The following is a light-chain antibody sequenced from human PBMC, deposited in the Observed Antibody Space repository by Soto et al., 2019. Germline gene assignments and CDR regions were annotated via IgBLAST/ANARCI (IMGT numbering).Light chain of an antibody. CDR1: QSISSL. Sequence: DIPMTQSPSTLSASVGDRVTITCRASQSISSLLAWYQQKPGKVPRLLVYGASRLETGVPSRFSASGFGTEFTLTIRGLQSEDFATYYCQHSYTAPWTFGQGTKV. V-gene: IGKV1-5*01. CDR2: GAS. J-gene: IGKJ1*01. CDR3: QHSYTAPWT.